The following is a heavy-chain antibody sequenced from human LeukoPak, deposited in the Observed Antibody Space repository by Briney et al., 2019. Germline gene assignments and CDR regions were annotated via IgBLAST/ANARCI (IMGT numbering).Heavy chain of an antibody. CDR3: ARDLPSLRYRAPRYYFDY. Sequence: GASVKVSCKASGYTFTGYYMHWVRQAPGQGLEWMGWINPNSGGTNYAQKFQGRVTMTRDTSISTAYMELSRLRSDDTAVYYCARDLPSLRYRAPRYYFDYWGQGTLVTVSS. D-gene: IGHD3-16*01. V-gene: IGHV1-2*02. CDR1: GYTFTGYY. CDR2: INPNSGGT. J-gene: IGHJ4*02.